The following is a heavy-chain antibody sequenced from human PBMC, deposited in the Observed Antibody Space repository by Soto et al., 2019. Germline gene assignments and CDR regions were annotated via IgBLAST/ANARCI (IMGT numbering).Heavy chain of an antibody. D-gene: IGHD5-18*01. CDR1: GDSIGSSTNY. V-gene: IGHV4-39*01. J-gene: IGHJ4*02. CDR2: IYHSGNT. CDR3: ARHEWLQLWLVTEY. Sequence: SETLSLTCSVSGDSIGSSTNYWGWIRQPPGKGLEWIGTIYHSGNTYYNPTLKSRVAISVDMSKNQSSLRLNSVTAADTAVYYCARHEWLQLWLVTEYWGQGALVTVSS.